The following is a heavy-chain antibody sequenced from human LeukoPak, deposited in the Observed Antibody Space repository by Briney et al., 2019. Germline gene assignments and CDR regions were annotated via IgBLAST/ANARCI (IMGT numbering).Heavy chain of an antibody. CDR2: INHSGST. CDR3: ARGDSGYDWDYYFYYMDV. V-gene: IGHV4-34*01. CDR1: GGSFSNYY. J-gene: IGHJ6*03. Sequence: SETLSLTCAVYGGSFSNYYWAWIRQPPGKGLEWIGEINHSGSTNYNPSLKSRVTISLDTSKNQYSLKLSSVTAADTAVYYCARGDSGYDWDYYFYYMDVWGRGTTVTVSS. D-gene: IGHD5-12*01.